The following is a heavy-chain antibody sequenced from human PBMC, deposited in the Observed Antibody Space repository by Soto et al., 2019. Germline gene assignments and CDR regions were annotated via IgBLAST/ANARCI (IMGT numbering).Heavy chain of an antibody. D-gene: IGHD3-16*01. CDR3: AVTLGGSYNWFDP. CDR2: INHSGST. Sequence: QVQLQQWGAGLLKPSETLSLTCAVYGGSFSGYYWSWIRQPPGKGLEWIGEINHSGSTNYNPSLKSRVTISVDTSKNQFSLKLSSLTAADTAVYYCAVTLGGSYNWFDPWGQGTLVTVSS. V-gene: IGHV4-34*01. CDR1: GGSFSGYY. J-gene: IGHJ5*02.